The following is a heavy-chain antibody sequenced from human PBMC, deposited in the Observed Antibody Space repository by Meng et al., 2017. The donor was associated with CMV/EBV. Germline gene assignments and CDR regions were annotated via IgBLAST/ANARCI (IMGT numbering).Heavy chain of an antibody. Sequence: GESLKISCAASGFTFSSYGMHWVRQAPGKGLEWVAFIRYDGSNKYYADSVKGRFTISRDNSKNTLYLQMNSLRAEDTAVYYCAKHHGYCTSTSCCYFDYWGQGTLVTVSS. CDR1: GFTFSSYG. CDR2: IRYDGSNK. D-gene: IGHD2-2*01. J-gene: IGHJ4*02. V-gene: IGHV3-30*02. CDR3: AKHHGYCTSTSCCYFDY.